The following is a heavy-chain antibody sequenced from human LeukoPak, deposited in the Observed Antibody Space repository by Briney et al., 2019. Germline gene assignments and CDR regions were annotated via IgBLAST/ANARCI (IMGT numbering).Heavy chain of an antibody. D-gene: IGHD3-9*01. CDR2: INAGNGNT. J-gene: IGHJ5*02. CDR1: GYTFTSYA. CDR3: ARGVIPYDILTGSSNWFDP. Sequence: ASVRVSCTASGYTFTSYAMHWVRQAPGQRLEWMGWINAGNGNTKYSQKFQGRVTITRDTSASTAYMELSSLRSEDTAVYYCARGVIPYDILTGSSNWFDPWGQGTLVTVSS. V-gene: IGHV1-3*01.